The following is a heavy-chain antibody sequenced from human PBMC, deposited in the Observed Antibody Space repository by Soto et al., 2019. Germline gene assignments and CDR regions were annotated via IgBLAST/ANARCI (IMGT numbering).Heavy chain of an antibody. CDR3: ARGPTSTVTTKDY. D-gene: IGHD4-17*01. CDR1: GFTVSSNY. Sequence: GGSLRLSCAASGFTVSSNYMSWVRQAPGKGLEWVSVIYSGGSTYYADSVKGRFTISRDNSKNTLYLQMNSLRAEDTAVYYCARGPTSTVTTKDYWGQGTLVTVSS. V-gene: IGHV3-66*01. CDR2: IYSGGST. J-gene: IGHJ4*02.